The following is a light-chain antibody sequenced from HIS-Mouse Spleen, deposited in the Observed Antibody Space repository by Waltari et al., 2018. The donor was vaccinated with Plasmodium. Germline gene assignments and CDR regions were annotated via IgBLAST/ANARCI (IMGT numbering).Light chain of an antibody. CDR1: SSDVGCYNY. CDR2: EVS. V-gene: IGLV2-14*01. Sequence: QSALTQPASVSGSPGQSVTIPCTGTSSDVGCYNYVSWYQQHPGKAPKLRIYEVSNRPSGVSNRFSGSKSVNTASLTISGLQAEDEADYYCSSYTSSSTLEVFGGGTKLTVL. CDR3: SSYTSSSTLEV. J-gene: IGLJ3*02.